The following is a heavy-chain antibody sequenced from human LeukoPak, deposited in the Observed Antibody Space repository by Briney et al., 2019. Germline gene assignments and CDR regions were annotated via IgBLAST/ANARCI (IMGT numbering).Heavy chain of an antibody. CDR1: GYTFTGYY. D-gene: IGHD3-10*01. CDR3: ARGVRVRGVISYYYYYMDV. CDR2: INPNSGGT. J-gene: IGHJ6*03. V-gene: IGHV1-2*02. Sequence: ASVKVSCKTSGYTFTGYYMHWVRQAPGQGLEWMGWINPNSGGTNYAQKFQGRVTMTRDTSISTAYMELSSLRSEDTAVYYCARGVRVRGVISYYYYYMDVWGKGTTVTISS.